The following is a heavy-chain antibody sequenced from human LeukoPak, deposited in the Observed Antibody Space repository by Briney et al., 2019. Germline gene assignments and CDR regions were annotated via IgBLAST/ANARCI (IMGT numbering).Heavy chain of an antibody. Sequence: SETLSLICAVYGGSFSGYYWSWIRQPPGKGLEWIGEINHSGSTNYNPSLKSRVTISVDTSKNQFSLKLSSVTAADTAVYYCARGGGSRYYDILTGYYKRCWFGPWGQGTLVTVSS. J-gene: IGHJ5*02. CDR3: ARGGGSRYYDILTGYYKRCWFGP. D-gene: IGHD3-9*01. V-gene: IGHV4-34*01. CDR2: INHSGST. CDR1: GGSFSGYY.